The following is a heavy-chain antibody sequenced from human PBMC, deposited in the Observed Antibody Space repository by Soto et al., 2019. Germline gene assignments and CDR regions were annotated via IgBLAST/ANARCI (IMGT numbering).Heavy chain of an antibody. D-gene: IGHD1-1*01. Sequence: QVHLVQSGAEVKKPGASVKVSCKGSGYAFTTYGITWVRQAPGQGLEWMGWISAHNGNTNYAQKVQGRVTVTRDTSTSTAYMELRSLRSDDTAVYYCARGRYGDYWGQGALVTASS. J-gene: IGHJ4*02. CDR3: ARGRYGDY. V-gene: IGHV1-18*01. CDR2: ISAHNGNT. CDR1: GYAFTTYG.